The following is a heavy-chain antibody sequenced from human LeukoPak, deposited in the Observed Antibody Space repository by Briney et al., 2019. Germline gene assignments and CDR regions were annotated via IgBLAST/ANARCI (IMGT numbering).Heavy chain of an antibody. D-gene: IGHD3-22*01. Sequence: GGSLRLSCAASGFTFSSYWMTWVRQAPGKGLEWVANIKQDGSAKYYVDSLRGRFSISRDNVKNSLFLQMNSLSAEDTAVYYCARCPYDSSGYYSVPSHLDYWGQGTLVTVYS. CDR3: ARCPYDSSGYYSVPSHLDY. CDR1: GFTFSSYW. J-gene: IGHJ4*02. CDR2: IKQDGSAK. V-gene: IGHV3-7*01.